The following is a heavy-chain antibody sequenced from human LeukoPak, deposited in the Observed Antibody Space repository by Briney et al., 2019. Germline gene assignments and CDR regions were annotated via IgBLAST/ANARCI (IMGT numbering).Heavy chain of an antibody. Sequence: GGSLRLSCAASGFTFSSYAMHWVRQAPGKGLEWVAVISYDGSNKYYADFVKGRFTISRDNSKNTLYLQMNSLRAEDTAVYYCARDRYGDYGDFDYWGQGTLVTVSS. CDR2: ISYDGSNK. CDR1: GFTFSSYA. D-gene: IGHD4-17*01. CDR3: ARDRYGDYGDFDY. V-gene: IGHV3-30*04. J-gene: IGHJ4*02.